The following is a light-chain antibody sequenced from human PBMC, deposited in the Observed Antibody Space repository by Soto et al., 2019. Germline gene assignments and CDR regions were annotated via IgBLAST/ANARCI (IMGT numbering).Light chain of an antibody. Sequence: QSVLTQPASVSGSPGQSITIPCTGTSSDVGGYDYVSWYQLHPGKAPKLMVFEVSNRPSGVSYRFSGSKSGNTASLTISGLQAKDEADYFCSSYSISTAYLFGTGTKVTVL. CDR1: SSDVGGYDY. CDR3: SSYSISTAYL. CDR2: EVS. J-gene: IGLJ1*01. V-gene: IGLV2-14*01.